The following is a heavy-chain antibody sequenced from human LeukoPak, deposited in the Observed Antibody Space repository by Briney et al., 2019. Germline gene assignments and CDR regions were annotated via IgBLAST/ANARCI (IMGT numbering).Heavy chain of an antibody. V-gene: IGHV1-69*13. J-gene: IGHJ3*02. Sequence: SVKVSCKASGGTFSSYAISWVRQAPGQGLEWMGGIIPIFGTANYAQKFQGRVTITADESTSTAYMELSSLRSEDTAVYYCARERIPPHDSSGYYNGWTFDIWGQGTMVTVSS. CDR3: ARERIPPHDSSGYYNGWTFDI. CDR1: GGTFSSYA. CDR2: IIPIFGTA. D-gene: IGHD3-22*01.